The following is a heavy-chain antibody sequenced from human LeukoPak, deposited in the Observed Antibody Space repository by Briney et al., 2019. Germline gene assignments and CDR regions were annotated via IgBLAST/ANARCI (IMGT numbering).Heavy chain of an antibody. CDR1: GYTFTSYY. CDR3: ARTPAKDIVVVPAARMEYYYYYYMDV. CDR2: IIPIFGTA. Sequence: SVKVSCKASGYTFTSYYMHWVRQAPGQGLEWMGGIIPIFGTANYAQKFQGRVTITADKSTSTAYMELSSLRSEDTAVYYCARTPAKDIVVVPAARMEYYYYYYMDVWGKGTTVTVSS. J-gene: IGHJ6*03. D-gene: IGHD2-2*01. V-gene: IGHV1-69*06.